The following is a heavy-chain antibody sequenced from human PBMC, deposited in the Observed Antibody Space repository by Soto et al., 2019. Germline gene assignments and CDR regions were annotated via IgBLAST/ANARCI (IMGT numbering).Heavy chain of an antibody. V-gene: IGHV1-69*13. D-gene: IGHD5-18*01. CDR2: IIPIFGTA. Sequence: VKVSCKASGGTFSSYAISWVRQAPGQGLEWMGGIIPIFGTANYAQKFQGRVTITADESTSTAYMELSSLRSEDTAVYYCARDGRGYSYGYDQNFDYWGQGTLVTVSS. CDR3: ARDGRGYSYGYDQNFDY. J-gene: IGHJ4*02. CDR1: GGTFSSYA.